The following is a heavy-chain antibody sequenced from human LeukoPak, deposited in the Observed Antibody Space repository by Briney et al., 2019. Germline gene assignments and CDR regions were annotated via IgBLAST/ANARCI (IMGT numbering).Heavy chain of an antibody. D-gene: IGHD3-22*01. J-gene: IGHJ5*02. V-gene: IGHV3-21*01. Sequence: GGSLRLSCAASGFTFSSYTMNWVRQAPGKGLEWVSSITSSSSFIYYSDSLKGRFTISRDNAKNSLYLQMNSLRAEDTAVYYCASSRYDSSGYYGIVGHWGQGTLVTVSS. CDR1: GFTFSSYT. CDR2: ITSSSSFI. CDR3: ASSRYDSSGYYGIVGH.